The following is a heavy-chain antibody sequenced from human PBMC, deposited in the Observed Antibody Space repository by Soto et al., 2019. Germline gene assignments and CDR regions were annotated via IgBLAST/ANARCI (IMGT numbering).Heavy chain of an antibody. J-gene: IGHJ4*02. Sequence: QVRLQESGPGLVKASETLSINCRLSSDSVSEYFWGWVRQSPRHGLQWIGRVAPWGATEYNPSFEGRVTISMDSSKTSFSLSLTSVTAADTATYYCARLTASGVNNRHFDYWGQGVLVTVSS. V-gene: IGHV4-4*07. CDR1: SDSVSEYF. CDR2: VAPWGAT. CDR3: ARLTASGVNNRHFDY. D-gene: IGHD2-21*02.